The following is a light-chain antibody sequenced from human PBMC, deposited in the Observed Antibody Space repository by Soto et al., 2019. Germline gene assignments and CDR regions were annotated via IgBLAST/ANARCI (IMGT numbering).Light chain of an antibody. Sequence: DVQLIQSPSTLSASIGDRVIITCRVSQPIRDWVAWYQQKPGKAPKLLIYDATSSDSGVPSRFSGSGSETEFTLTISSLQPGDFATYYCQQDDSYSNTFGQGTRVEL. CDR1: QPIRDW. J-gene: IGKJ1*01. CDR3: QQDDSYSNT. CDR2: DAT. V-gene: IGKV1-5*01.